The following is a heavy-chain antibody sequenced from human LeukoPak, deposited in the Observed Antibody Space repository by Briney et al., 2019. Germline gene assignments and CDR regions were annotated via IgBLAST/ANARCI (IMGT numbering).Heavy chain of an antibody. CDR1: GGSISCYY. J-gene: IGHJ4*02. CDR2: IYTSGST. CDR3: ARASSGWDYFDY. V-gene: IGHV4-4*07. Sequence: SETLSLTCTVSGGSISCYYWSWIRQPAGKGLELIGRIYTSGSTNYNPSLKSRVTMSVDTSKNQFSLKLSSVTAADTAVCYCARASSGWDYFDYWGQGTLVTVSS. D-gene: IGHD6-19*01.